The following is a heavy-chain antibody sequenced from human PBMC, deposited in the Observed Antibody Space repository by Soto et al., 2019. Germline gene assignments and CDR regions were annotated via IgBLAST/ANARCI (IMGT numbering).Heavy chain of an antibody. CDR3: ARDWGVGFDY. CDR1: GFTFSSYG. V-gene: IGHV3-33*01. CDR2: IWYDGSNK. J-gene: IGHJ4*02. D-gene: IGHD3-16*01. Sequence: QVQLVESGGGVVQPGRSLRISCAASGFTFSSYGMHWVRQAPGKGLEWVAVIWYDGSNKYYADSVKGRFTISRDNSKNTLYLQMNSLRAEDTAVYYCARDWGVGFDYWGQGTLVTVSS.